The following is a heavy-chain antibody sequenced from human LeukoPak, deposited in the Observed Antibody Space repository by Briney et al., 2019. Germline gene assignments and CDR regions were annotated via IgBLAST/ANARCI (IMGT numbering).Heavy chain of an antibody. CDR2: ISSSGTYI. Sequence: GGSLRLSCAASGFTFSSYAMNWVRQAPGKGLEWVSSISSSGTYIYYADSVKGRFTISRDNAKNSLYLQLNSLRAEDTAVYHCARGNGNYRYYFDYWGQGTLVTVSS. CDR3: ARGNGNYRYYFDY. V-gene: IGHV3-21*01. D-gene: IGHD1-7*01. CDR1: GFTFSSYA. J-gene: IGHJ4*02.